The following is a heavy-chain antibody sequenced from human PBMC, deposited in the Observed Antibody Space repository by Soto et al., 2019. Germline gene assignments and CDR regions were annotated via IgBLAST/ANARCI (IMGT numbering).Heavy chain of an antibody. CDR2: ISNDGGIE. CDR1: GFTLSDFA. CDR3: ARAGTGMDV. J-gene: IGHJ6*02. Sequence: QVQLVQSGGGVVQPGRSLRLSCAASGFTLSDFAMHWVRQAPGKGLEWVALISNDGGIEHYGDSVRGRFTISRDNSKPMLYLQMTSLRVEDTAVYYCARAGTGMDVWGQGTTVTVSS. V-gene: IGHV3-30-3*01.